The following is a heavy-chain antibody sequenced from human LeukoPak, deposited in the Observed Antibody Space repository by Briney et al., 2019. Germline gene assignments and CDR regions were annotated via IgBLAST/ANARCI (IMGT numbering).Heavy chain of an antibody. J-gene: IGHJ4*02. D-gene: IGHD3-16*01. CDR3: ARDISGGGDY. CDR2: IGGYNGDT. CDR1: GYTFNSYS. V-gene: IGHV1-18*01. Sequence: ASVKVSCKASGYTFNSYSITWFRQAPGQGLEWMGWIGGYNGDTLYPQKFQGRVTVTTDTSSSTAYMELRSLRSDDTAVYYCARDISGGGDYWGQGTLVTVSS.